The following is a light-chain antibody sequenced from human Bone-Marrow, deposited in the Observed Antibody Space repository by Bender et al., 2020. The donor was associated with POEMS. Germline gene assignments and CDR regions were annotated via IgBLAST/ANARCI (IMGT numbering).Light chain of an antibody. CDR3: AAWDDSLNGWV. Sequence: QSALTQPRSVSGSPGQSVTISCTGTSSDVGGYNYVSWYQQYPGKAPKLMIYDVSVRPSGVPDRFSGSKSGNTASLTISGLQSEDEADYYCAAWDDSLNGWVFGGGTKLTVL. CDR2: DVS. J-gene: IGLJ3*02. V-gene: IGLV2-11*01. CDR1: SSDVGGYNY.